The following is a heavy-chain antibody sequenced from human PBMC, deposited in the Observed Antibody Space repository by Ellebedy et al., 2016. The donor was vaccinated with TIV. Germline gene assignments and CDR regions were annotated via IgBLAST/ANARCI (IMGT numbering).Heavy chain of an antibody. D-gene: IGHD1-26*01. J-gene: IGHJ4*02. CDR1: GGTFSSYA. CDR3: ARAAGIVPYYFDY. Sequence: SVKVSXXASGGTFSSYAISWVRQAPGQGLEWMGGIIPIFGTANYAQKFQGRVTITADKSTSTAYMELSSLRSEDTAVYYCARAAGIVPYYFDYWGQGTLVTVPS. CDR2: IIPIFGTA. V-gene: IGHV1-69*06.